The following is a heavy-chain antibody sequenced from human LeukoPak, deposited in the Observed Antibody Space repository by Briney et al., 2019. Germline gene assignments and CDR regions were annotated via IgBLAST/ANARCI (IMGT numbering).Heavy chain of an antibody. D-gene: IGHD2-15*01. CDR2: IIPILGIA. Sequence: SVKVSCKASGGTFSSYTISWVRQAPGQGLEWMGRIIPILGIANYAQKFQGRVTITADKSTSTDYMELRSLRSEDTAVYYCARCSGQLSPFDPWGQGTLVTVSS. J-gene: IGHJ5*02. CDR3: ARCSGQLSPFDP. V-gene: IGHV1-69*02. CDR1: GGTFSSYT.